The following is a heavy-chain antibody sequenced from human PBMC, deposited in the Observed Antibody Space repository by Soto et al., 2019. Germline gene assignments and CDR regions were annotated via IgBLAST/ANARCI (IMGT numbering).Heavy chain of an antibody. D-gene: IGHD2-15*01. Sequence: SETLSLTCTVSGGSISSGGYYWSWIRQHPGKGLEWIGYIYYSGSTYYNPSLKSRVTISVDTSKNQFSLKLSSVTAADTAVYYCARGYCSGGSCYNRPEFDDWGQGTLVTVSS. CDR2: IYYSGST. CDR3: ARGYCSGGSCYNRPEFDD. V-gene: IGHV4-31*03. J-gene: IGHJ4*02. CDR1: GGSISSGGYY.